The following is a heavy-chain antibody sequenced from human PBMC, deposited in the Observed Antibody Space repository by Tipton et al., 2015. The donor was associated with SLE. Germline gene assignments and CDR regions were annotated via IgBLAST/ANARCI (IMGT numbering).Heavy chain of an antibody. Sequence: TLSLTCTVSGGSISSYYWSWIRQPPGKGLEWIGRIYTSGSTNYNPSLKSRVTMSVDTSKNQFSLKLSSVTAADTAVYYCAREWELLPRGYGMDVWGQGTTVTVSS. D-gene: IGHD1-26*01. CDR1: GGSISSYY. CDR2: IYTSGST. J-gene: IGHJ6*02. CDR3: AREWELLPRGYGMDV. V-gene: IGHV4-4*07.